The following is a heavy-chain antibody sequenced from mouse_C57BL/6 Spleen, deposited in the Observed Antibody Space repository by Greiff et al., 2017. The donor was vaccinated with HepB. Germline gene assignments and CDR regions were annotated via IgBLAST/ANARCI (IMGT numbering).Heavy chain of an antibody. D-gene: IGHD1-3*01. CDR1: GFTFSDYG. CDR3: ARKLEFDY. CDR2: ISSGSSTI. V-gene: IGHV5-17*01. Sequence: EVQRVESGGGLVKPGGSLKLSCAASGFTFSDYGMHWVRQAPEKGLEWVAYISSGSSTIYYADTVKGRFTISRDNAKNTLFLQMTSLRSEDTAMYYCARKLEFDYRGQGTTLTVSS. J-gene: IGHJ2*01.